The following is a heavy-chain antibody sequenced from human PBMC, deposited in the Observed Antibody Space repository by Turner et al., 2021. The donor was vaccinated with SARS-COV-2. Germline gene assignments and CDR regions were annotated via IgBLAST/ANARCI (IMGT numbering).Heavy chain of an antibody. CDR3: ARDPGEGSFDY. J-gene: IGHJ4*02. CDR1: GGSISSYY. D-gene: IGHD3-16*01. CDR2: IYNSDNT. V-gene: IGHV4-59*01. Sequence: VQLQESGPGLVKPSETLSPTCTVSGGSISSYYWSWIRQTPGKGLEWIGYIYNSDNTNYNPSLKSRVTISVDTSKNQFSLKLSAVTAADTSVDYCARDPGEGSFDYWGQGTLVTVSS.